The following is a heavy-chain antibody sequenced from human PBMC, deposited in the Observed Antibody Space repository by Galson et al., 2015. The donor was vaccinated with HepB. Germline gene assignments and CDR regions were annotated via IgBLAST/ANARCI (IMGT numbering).Heavy chain of an antibody. CDR2: ISSSSSYI. V-gene: IGHV3-21*01. J-gene: IGHJ5*02. D-gene: IGHD1-1*01. Sequence: SLRLSCAASGLTFGSYTMNWIRQAPGKGLEWVSSISSSSSYIYYADSVKGRFTISRDNAKNSLYLQMNSLRAEDTAVYYCAETSHDDSGGGWFDPWGQGTLVTVSS. CDR1: GLTFGSYT. CDR3: AETSHDDSGGGWFDP.